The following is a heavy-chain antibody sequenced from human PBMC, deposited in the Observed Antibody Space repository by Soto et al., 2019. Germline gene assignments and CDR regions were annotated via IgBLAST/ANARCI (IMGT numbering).Heavy chain of an antibody. V-gene: IGHV1-2*02. D-gene: IGHD5-18*01. Sequence: QVRLVQSGAEVKKPGASVKVSCKASGYTFTGYYMHWVRQAPGQGLEWMGWINPNSGGTNYAQKFQGRVTMTRDTSISTAYMELSRLRSDDTAVYYCARTRTIQLWANGGYGMDVWGQGTTVTVSS. CDR1: GYTFTGYY. J-gene: IGHJ6*02. CDR2: INPNSGGT. CDR3: ARTRTIQLWANGGYGMDV.